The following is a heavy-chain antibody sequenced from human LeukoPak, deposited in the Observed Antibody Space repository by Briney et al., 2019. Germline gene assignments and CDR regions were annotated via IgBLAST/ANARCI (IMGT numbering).Heavy chain of an antibody. V-gene: IGHV3-43*02. CDR3: AKDGDTATADY. J-gene: IGHJ4*02. D-gene: IGHD5-18*01. CDR2: ISGDGGST. CDR1: GFTFNMFG. Sequence: GGSLRLSCAASGFTFNMFGMHWVRQAPGKGLEWVSLISGDGGSTYYADSVKGRFTISRDNSKNSLYLQMNSLRTEDTALYYCAKDGDTATADYWGQGTLVTVSS.